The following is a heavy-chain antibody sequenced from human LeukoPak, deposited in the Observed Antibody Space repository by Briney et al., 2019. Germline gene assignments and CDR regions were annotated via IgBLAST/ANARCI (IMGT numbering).Heavy chain of an antibody. J-gene: IGHJ6*04. Sequence: SQTLSLTCAISGDIVSSNSAAWNWIRQSPSRGLEWLGRTYYRSKWYNDYAVSVKSRITINPDTSKNQFSLQLNSVTPEDTAVYYCARDRWYYYGSGSSDYYYYGMDVWGKGTTVTVSS. CDR1: GDIVSSNSAA. V-gene: IGHV6-1*01. CDR2: TYYRSKWYN. CDR3: ARDRWYYYGSGSSDYYYYGMDV. D-gene: IGHD3-10*01.